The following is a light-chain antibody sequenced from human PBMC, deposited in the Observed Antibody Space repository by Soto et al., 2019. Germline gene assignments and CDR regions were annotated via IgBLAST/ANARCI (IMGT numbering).Light chain of an antibody. CDR2: GNS. Sequence: QSVLTQPPSVSGAPGQRVTISCTGSSSNIGAGYDVHWYQQLPGTAPKLLIYGNSNRPSGVPDRFSGSKSGTSASLAITGLQAEDEADYCCQSYDSSLSVVFGGGTKLTVL. CDR1: SSNIGAGYD. V-gene: IGLV1-40*01. CDR3: QSYDSSLSVV. J-gene: IGLJ2*01.